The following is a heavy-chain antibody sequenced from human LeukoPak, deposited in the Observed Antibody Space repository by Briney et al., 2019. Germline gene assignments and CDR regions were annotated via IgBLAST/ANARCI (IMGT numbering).Heavy chain of an antibody. D-gene: IGHD2-2*01. CDR2: ISADNGNT. CDR1: GYTFGSYG. V-gene: IGHV1-18*01. J-gene: IGHJ4*02. CDR3: ARALYHTFDY. Sequence: GASVKVSCKASGYTFGSYGISWVRQAPGQGLEWMGWISADNGNTNYVQKFQGRVTMTTDTSTSTAYMELRSLRSDDTAVYYCARALYHTFDYWGRGTLVTVSS.